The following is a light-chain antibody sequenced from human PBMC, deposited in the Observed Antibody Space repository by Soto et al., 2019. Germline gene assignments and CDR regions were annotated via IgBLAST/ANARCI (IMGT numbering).Light chain of an antibody. CDR3: SSYTTSSTVV. V-gene: IGLV2-14*03. J-gene: IGLJ2*01. CDR1: SSYISSYNY. CDR2: DVS. Sequence: QSALTQPASVSGSPGQSITISCTTSSSYISSYNYVSWYQQHTGKAPRLIIYDVSSRPSGISNRFSGSKSGNTVSLTISGLQAEDEADYFCSSYTTSSTVVFGGGTKLPVL.